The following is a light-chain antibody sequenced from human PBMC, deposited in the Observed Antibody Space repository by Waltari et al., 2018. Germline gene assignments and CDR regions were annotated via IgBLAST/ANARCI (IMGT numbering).Light chain of an antibody. CDR1: QSVLYSSNNKNY. CDR3: LQTYVSPYT. Sequence: DIVMTQSPDSLGVSLGERATIHCKSSQSVLYSSNNKNYLSWYQQKPGQPPKMIIYWASSRESGVPDRFSGSGSGTDFTLTISSLQAEDVAVYYCLQTYVSPYTFGQGTNLGI. CDR2: WAS. V-gene: IGKV4-1*01. J-gene: IGKJ2*01.